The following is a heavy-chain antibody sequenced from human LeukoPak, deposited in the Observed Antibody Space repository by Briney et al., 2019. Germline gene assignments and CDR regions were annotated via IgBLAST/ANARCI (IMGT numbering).Heavy chain of an antibody. Sequence: ASVKVSCKVSGYTLTELSMHWVRQAPGKGLEWMGGFDPADGETIYAQKFQGRVTMTRDTSISTAYMELSRLRSDDTAVYYCARGNLIRFLEWLSAPCFDYWGQGTLVTVSS. D-gene: IGHD3-3*01. CDR3: ARGNLIRFLEWLSAPCFDY. CDR1: GYTLTELS. V-gene: IGHV1-24*01. J-gene: IGHJ4*02. CDR2: FDPADGET.